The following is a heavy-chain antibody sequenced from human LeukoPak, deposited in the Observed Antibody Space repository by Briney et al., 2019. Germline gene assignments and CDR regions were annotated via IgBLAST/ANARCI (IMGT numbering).Heavy chain of an antibody. D-gene: IGHD6-19*01. J-gene: IGHJ5*02. CDR1: GGTFSSYA. CDR3: ARGDSSGWYMRWFDP. CDR2: TIPIFGTA. Sequence: SSVKVSCKASGGTFSSYAISWVRQAPGQGLEWMGRTIPIFGTANYAQKFQGRVTITTDESTSTAYMELSSLRSEDTAVYYCARGDSSGWYMRWFDPWGQGTLVTVSS. V-gene: IGHV1-69*05.